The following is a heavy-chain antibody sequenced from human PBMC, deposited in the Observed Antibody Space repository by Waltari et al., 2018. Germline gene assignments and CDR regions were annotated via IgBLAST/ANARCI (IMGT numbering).Heavy chain of an antibody. V-gene: IGHV3-49*04. CDR2: IRSKAYGETT. CDR1: GFTFVDYS. CDR3: ARDLMYGEHPLFDR. Sequence: DVQLAESGGGLVQPGRSLRLSCTTSGFTFVDYSMNWVRQAPGQGREGVGCIRSKAYGETTDYAASVRGRFTISRDDSKSIAYLQMNSLKTEDTAIYFCARDLMYGEHPLFDRWGQGTLVTVSS. J-gene: IGHJ5*02. D-gene: IGHD4-17*01.